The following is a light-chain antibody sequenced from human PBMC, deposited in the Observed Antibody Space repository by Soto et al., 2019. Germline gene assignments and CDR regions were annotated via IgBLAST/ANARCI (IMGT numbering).Light chain of an antibody. CDR2: DAS. V-gene: IGKV1-5*01. Sequence: IQLTQSPSTLSASVGDRVTITCRASQSLSTGLAWYQQKPGKAPKLLIYDASSLESGVPSRVSGIGSGTEFTLTIRNLQPDDFATYYCQQYNSFPWTFGLGTKVDIK. J-gene: IGKJ1*01. CDR1: QSLSTG. CDR3: QQYNSFPWT.